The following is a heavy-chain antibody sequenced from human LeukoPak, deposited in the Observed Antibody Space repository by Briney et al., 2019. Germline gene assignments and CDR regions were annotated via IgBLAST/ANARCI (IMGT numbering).Heavy chain of an antibody. Sequence: SGGSLRLSCAASGFTFDDYAMHWVRQAPGKGLEWVSGITWNSGSIGYADSVKGRFTISRDNAENSLYLQMNSLRAEDTALYYCAKGKVWGTFDIWGQGTMVTVSS. V-gene: IGHV3-9*01. D-gene: IGHD3-16*01. CDR3: AKGKVWGTFDI. CDR1: GFTFDDYA. J-gene: IGHJ3*02. CDR2: ITWNSGSI.